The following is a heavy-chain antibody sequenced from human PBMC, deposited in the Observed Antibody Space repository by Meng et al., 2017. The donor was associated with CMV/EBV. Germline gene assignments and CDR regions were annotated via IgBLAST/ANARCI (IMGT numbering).Heavy chain of an antibody. J-gene: IGHJ4*02. CDR2: IRNKANSYFT. CDR1: FTFSDHY. CDR3: ARVKLGLGPNKVFDY. Sequence: FTFSDHYIDWVRQAPGEGLEWVARIRNKANSYFTEYAASVKGRFTISRDDSKNSMYLQMNSLKMEDTPVYYCARVKLGLGPNKVFDYWGQGTLVTVSS. D-gene: IGHD1-7*01. V-gene: IGHV3-72*01.